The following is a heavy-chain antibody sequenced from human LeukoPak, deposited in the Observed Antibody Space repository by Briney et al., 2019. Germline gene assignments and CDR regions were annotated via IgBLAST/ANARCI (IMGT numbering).Heavy chain of an antibody. CDR2: IYYSGST. CDR3: ASEGTTFSSFDY. D-gene: IGHD1-1*01. Sequence: GSLRLSCAASGFTFSSYGMSWIRQPPGKGLEWIGSIYYSGSTYYNPSLKSRVTISVDTSKNQFSLKLSSVTAADTAVYYCASEGTTFSSFDYWGQGTLVTVSS. J-gene: IGHJ4*02. CDR1: GFTFSSYG. V-gene: IGHV4-39*07.